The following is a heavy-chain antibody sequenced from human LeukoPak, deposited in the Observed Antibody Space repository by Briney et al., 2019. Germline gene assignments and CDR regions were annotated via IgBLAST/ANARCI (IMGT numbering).Heavy chain of an antibody. CDR3: AKSSGGYYCFAY. Sequence: GGSLRLSCAASGFSFSSYAMSWVRQAPGKGLEWVSGISGSGGTTYYADSVKGRFTISRDKSKNTLYLQVNSLRAEDTAVYYCAKSSGGYYCFAYWGQGTLVTVSS. V-gene: IGHV3-23*01. D-gene: IGHD1-26*01. J-gene: IGHJ4*02. CDR2: ISGSGGTT. CDR1: GFSFSSYA.